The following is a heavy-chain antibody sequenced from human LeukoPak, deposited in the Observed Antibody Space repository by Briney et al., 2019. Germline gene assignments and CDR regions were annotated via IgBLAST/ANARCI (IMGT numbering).Heavy chain of an antibody. D-gene: IGHD3-9*01. CDR3: AKEAYYDILTGYLPYYYYYYMDV. CDR2: ISGSGGST. CDR1: GFTFSSYG. J-gene: IGHJ6*03. Sequence: GGSLRLSCAASGFTFSSYGMSWVRQAPGKGLEWVSAISGSGGSTYYADSVKGRFTISRDNAKNSLYLQMNSLRAEDTAVYYCAKEAYYDILTGYLPYYYYYYMDVWGKGTTVTISS. V-gene: IGHV3-23*01.